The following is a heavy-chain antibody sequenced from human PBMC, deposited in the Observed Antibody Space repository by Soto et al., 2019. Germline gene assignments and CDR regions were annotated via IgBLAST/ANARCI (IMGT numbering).Heavy chain of an antibody. CDR3: AKGRRAVAAAYNWFDP. J-gene: IGHJ5*02. D-gene: IGHD6-19*01. CDR1: GFTFSSYA. Sequence: GGSLRLSCAASGFTFSSYAMSWVRQAPGKGLEWVSTISGSGGSTYYADSVKGRFTISRDNSKNTLYLQMNSLSAEDTAVYHCAKGRRAVAAAYNWFDPWGKSSLATVCS. V-gene: IGHV3-23*01. CDR2: ISGSGGST.